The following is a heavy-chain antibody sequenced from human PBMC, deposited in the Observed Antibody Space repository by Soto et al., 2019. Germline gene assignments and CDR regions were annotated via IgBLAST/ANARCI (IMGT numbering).Heavy chain of an antibody. J-gene: IGHJ4*02. D-gene: IGHD2-21*02. CDR1: GGTFSSYA. CDR3: ARGKAYCGGDCYPYFGY. CDR2: IIPIFGTA. V-gene: IGHV1-69*13. Sequence: SVKVSCKASGGTFSSYAISWVRQAPGQGLEWMGGIIPIFGTANYAQKFQGRVTITADESTSTAYMELSSLRSEDTAVYYCARGKAYCGGDCYPYFGYWGQGTLVTVSS.